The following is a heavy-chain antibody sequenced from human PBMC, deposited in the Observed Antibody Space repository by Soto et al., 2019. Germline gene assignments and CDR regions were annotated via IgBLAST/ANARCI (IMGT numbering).Heavy chain of an antibody. CDR3: ARGRRTTRYYYYPGMID. J-gene: IGHJ6*02. CDR2: ITPSGGIT. Sequence: GASEQVACKASGYTLTSYYLHWVRQAPGPGPAWMGVITPSGGITNDAQKFQDRVTMTSDSSTSTVYLELSSLRTEDTAVYYCARGRRTTRYYYYPGMIDSRQTTTV. CDR1: GYTLTSYY. D-gene: IGHD2-2*01. V-gene: IGHV1-46*01.